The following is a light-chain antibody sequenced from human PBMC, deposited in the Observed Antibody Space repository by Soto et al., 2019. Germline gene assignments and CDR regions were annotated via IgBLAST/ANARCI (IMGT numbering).Light chain of an antibody. CDR3: QQRSNWPLT. Sequence: EILLTQSPSTLSLSPGERATLSCRASQSVSSYLAWYQQKPGQAPRLLIYDASNRATGIPARFSGGGSGTDYTLTISSLEPEDFAVYYCQQRSNWPLTFGGGTKVDNK. V-gene: IGKV3-11*01. CDR2: DAS. CDR1: QSVSSY. J-gene: IGKJ4*01.